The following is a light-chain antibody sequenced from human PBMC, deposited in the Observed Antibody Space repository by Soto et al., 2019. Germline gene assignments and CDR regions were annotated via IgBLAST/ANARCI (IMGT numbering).Light chain of an antibody. CDR3: QQRSNWPPRYA. CDR2: YAS. V-gene: IGKV3-11*01. J-gene: IGKJ2*01. Sequence: EIVLTQSPATLSLSPGERATLSCRASQSVSSYLAWYQQKPGQAPRLLIYYASNRATGIPARFSGSGSGTDFTLTISSQEPEDFAVYFCQQRSNWPPRYAFGQGTKLEI. CDR1: QSVSSY.